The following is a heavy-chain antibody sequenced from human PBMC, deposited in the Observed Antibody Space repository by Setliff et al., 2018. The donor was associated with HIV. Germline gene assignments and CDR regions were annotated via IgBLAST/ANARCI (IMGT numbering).Heavy chain of an antibody. D-gene: IGHD4-4*01. CDR2: IYYSGST. CDR3: ARAGVYSYYDCDP. J-gene: IGHJ5*02. CDR1: GGSISSGGYY. V-gene: IGHV4-31*03. Sequence: SETLSLTCTVSGGSISSGGYYWSWIRQLPGKGLEWIGYIYYSGSTYYNPSLKSRVTISVDTSKNQFSLKLNSVTAADTAVYYCARAGVYSYYDCDPWGQGALVTVS.